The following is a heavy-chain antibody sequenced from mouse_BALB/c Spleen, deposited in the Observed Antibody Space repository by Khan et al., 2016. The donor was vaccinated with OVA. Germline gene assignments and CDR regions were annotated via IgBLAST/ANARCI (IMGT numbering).Heavy chain of an antibody. CDR1: GYSITSGYG. J-gene: IGHJ2*01. CDR2: ISYSGST. V-gene: IGHV3-2*02. D-gene: IGHD1-2*01. CDR3: ARTARIKY. Sequence: EVQLQESGPGLVKPSQSLSLTCTVSGYSITSGYGWNWIRQFPGNKLEWMGYISYSGSTNYNPSLKSRISITLDTSKNQFFLQLNSVTTEERATYYCARTARIKYWGQGTTLTVSS.